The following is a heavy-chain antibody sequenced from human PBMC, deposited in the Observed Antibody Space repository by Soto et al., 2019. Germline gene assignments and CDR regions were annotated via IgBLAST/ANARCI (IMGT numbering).Heavy chain of an antibody. V-gene: IGHV4-4*07. Sequence: QVQLQESGPGLVKPSETLSLTCTVSGVSITPYFWSWIRQPGGKAREWVGHIYASGRTTYNPSLKSRVTMFVSQTQVSLRLTSVTAADTAVYYCARHFDVDPSLDQYYFDLWGRGALVTVSS. CDR2: IYASGRT. J-gene: IGHJ2*01. D-gene: IGHD3-9*01. CDR1: GVSITPYF. CDR3: ARHFDVDPSLDQYYFDL.